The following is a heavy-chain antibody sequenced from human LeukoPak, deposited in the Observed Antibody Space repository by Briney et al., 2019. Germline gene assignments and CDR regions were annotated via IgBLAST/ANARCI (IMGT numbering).Heavy chain of an antibody. V-gene: IGHV3-23*01. J-gene: IGHJ1*01. CDR2: ISKGGAST. CDR1: GFTFSSSA. D-gene: IGHD6-13*01. CDR3: AKSAAYSTHWYNVEYFQQ. Sequence: PGGPLRLSCAASGFTFSSSAMTWVRQAPGKGLEWVSGISKGGASTYYAESVKGRFTISRDNSENTLYLQMNSLRAEDAAVYYCAKSAAYSTHWYNVEYFQQWGQGTLVTVSS.